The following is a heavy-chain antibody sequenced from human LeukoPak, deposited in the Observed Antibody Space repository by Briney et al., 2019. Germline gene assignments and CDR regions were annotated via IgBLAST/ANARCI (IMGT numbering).Heavy chain of an antibody. CDR1: GGSISSGGYY. Sequence: SETLSLTCTVSGGSISSGGYYWNWIRQHPGKGLEWIGYIYYSGSTYYNPSLKSRVTISVDTSKNQFSLKLSSVTAADTAVYYCARAGEHYGSGSYYRWFDPWGQGTLVTVSS. D-gene: IGHD3-10*01. CDR2: IYYSGST. V-gene: IGHV4-31*03. J-gene: IGHJ5*02. CDR3: ARAGEHYGSGSYYRWFDP.